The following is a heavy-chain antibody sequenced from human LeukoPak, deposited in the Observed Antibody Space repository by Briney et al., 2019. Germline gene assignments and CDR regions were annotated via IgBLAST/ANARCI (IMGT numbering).Heavy chain of an antibody. Sequence: QPGGSLRLSCKASGFTFSIYEVNWVRQAPGKGLEWLSHISDSGSSVHYADSVKGRFTISRDNSKNSLYLEMDSLRVEDTAIYYCARDATTAIGTVYMDVWGEGTTVTVSS. CDR3: ARDATTAIGTVYMDV. CDR2: ISDSGSSV. D-gene: IGHD1-1*01. J-gene: IGHJ6*03. CDR1: GFTFSIYE. V-gene: IGHV3-48*03.